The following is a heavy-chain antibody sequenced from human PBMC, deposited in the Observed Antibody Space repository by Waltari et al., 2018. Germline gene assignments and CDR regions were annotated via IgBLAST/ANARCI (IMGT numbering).Heavy chain of an antibody. CDR1: GYTFTGYY. Sequence: QVQLVQSGAEVKKPGASVKVSCKASGYTFTGYYMHWVRQAPGQGLEWMGWINPNSGGTNYAQKFQGRVTMTRDTSISTAYMELSRLRSDDTAVYYCARVIADFWSGYYTDYWGQGTLVTVSS. V-gene: IGHV1-2*02. CDR3: ARVIADFWSGYYTDY. CDR2: INPNSGGT. D-gene: IGHD3-3*01. J-gene: IGHJ4*02.